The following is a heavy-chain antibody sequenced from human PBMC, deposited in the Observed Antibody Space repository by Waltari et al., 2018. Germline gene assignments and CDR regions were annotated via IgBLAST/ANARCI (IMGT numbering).Heavy chain of an antibody. Sequence: QLPLQESGPGRVTPAETLSLTCLVSDGSIISSSYYWAWIRQSPVKGLEWIGSIFYDGSAYYNPSLKSRVTMSVDTSKSHFSLKLISVIAADTAVYYCARHGYYGSGSFHLWGQGTKVTVSS. V-gene: IGHV4-39*01. CDR3: ARHGYYGSGSFHL. D-gene: IGHD3-10*01. J-gene: IGHJ3*01. CDR2: IFYDGSA. CDR1: DGSIISSSYY.